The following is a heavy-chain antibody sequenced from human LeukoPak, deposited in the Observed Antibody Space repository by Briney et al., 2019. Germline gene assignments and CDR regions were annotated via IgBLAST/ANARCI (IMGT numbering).Heavy chain of an antibody. V-gene: IGHV1-69*06. J-gene: IGHJ4*02. Sequence: GASVKVSCKASGGTFSSYAISWVRQAPGQGLEWMGGIIPIFGTANYAQKFQGRVTITADKSTSTAYMELSSLRSEDTAVYYCARSFGSGWYYFDYWGQGTLVTVSS. CDR3: ARSFGSGWYYFDY. D-gene: IGHD6-19*01. CDR1: GGTFSSYA. CDR2: IIPIFGTA.